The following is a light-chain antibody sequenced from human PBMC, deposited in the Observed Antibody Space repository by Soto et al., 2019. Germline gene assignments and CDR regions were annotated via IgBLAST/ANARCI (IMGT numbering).Light chain of an antibody. V-gene: IGLV2-14*01. CDR3: SSYTRSSTLVV. CDR1: NSDIGGYNY. CDR2: EVS. J-gene: IGLJ2*01. Sequence: QSALTQPASVSGSPGQSVTISCTGSNSDIGGYNYVSWYQQHPGKAPKLMIYEVSNRPSGVSSRFSGSKSDNTASLTISGLQAEDEADYYCSSYTRSSTLVVFGGGTQLTVL.